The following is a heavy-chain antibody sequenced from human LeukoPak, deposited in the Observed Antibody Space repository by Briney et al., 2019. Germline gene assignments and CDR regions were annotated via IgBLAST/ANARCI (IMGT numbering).Heavy chain of an antibody. CDR3: VRRGSGSYCEP. Sequence: ASVKVSCKASGYTFTSYAMNWVRQAPGQGLEWMGWININTGNPTYAQGFTGRFVFSLDTSVSTAYLQISSLKAEDTAVYYCVRRGSGSYCEPWGQGTLVTVSS. CDR1: GYTFTSYA. V-gene: IGHV7-4-1*02. D-gene: IGHD1-26*01. CDR2: ININTGNP. J-gene: IGHJ5*02.